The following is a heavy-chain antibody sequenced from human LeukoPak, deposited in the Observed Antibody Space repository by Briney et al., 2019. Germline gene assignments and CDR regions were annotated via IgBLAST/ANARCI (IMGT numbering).Heavy chain of an antibody. CDR1: GFTFSSYA. Sequence: GGSLRLSCAASGFTFSSYAMSWVRQAPGKGLEWVSAISGSGGSTYYADSVKGRFTISRDNSKNTLYLQMNSLRAEDTAVYYCAKTMAYCGGDCYVVRAFDIWGQGTMVTVSS. J-gene: IGHJ3*02. V-gene: IGHV3-23*01. CDR2: ISGSGGST. CDR3: AKTMAYCGGDCYVVRAFDI. D-gene: IGHD2-21*02.